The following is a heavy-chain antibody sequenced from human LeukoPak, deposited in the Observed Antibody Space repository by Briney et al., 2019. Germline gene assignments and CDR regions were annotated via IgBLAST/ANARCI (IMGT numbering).Heavy chain of an antibody. J-gene: IGHJ4*02. V-gene: IGHV3-74*01. Sequence: GRSLRLSCAASGFTFSSYWMHWVRQAPGKGLVWVSRINSDGSSTSYADSVKGRFTISRDNAKNTPYLQMNSLRAEDTAVYYCATTYYYDSPFDYWGQGTLVTVSS. CDR1: GFTFSSYW. D-gene: IGHD3-22*01. CDR3: ATTYYYDSPFDY. CDR2: INSDGSST.